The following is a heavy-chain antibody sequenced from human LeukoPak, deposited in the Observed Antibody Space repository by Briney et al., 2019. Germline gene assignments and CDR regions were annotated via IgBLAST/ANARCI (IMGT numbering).Heavy chain of an antibody. CDR1: GFTFSSYS. V-gene: IGHV3-48*01. J-gene: IGHJ4*02. CDR2: ISSSSSTI. Sequence: PGGSLRLSCAASGFTFSSYSMNWVRQAPGKGLEWVSYISSSSSTIYYADSVKGRFTISRDNSKNTLYLQMNSLRAEDTAVYYCAKDMSLVHGGNSASLDYWGQGTLVTVSS. D-gene: IGHD4-23*01. CDR3: AKDMSLVHGGNSASLDY.